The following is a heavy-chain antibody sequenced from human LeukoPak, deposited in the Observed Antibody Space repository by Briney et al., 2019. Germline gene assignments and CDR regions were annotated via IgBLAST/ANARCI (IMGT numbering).Heavy chain of an antibody. CDR3: ARDYSKYSGYYGMDV. D-gene: IGHD4-11*01. Sequence: PGGSLRLSCAASGFTFSSYWMNWVRQAPGKGLEWVSSISSSSSYIYYADSVKGRFTISRDNAKNSLYLQMNSLRAEDTAVYYCARDYSKYSGYYGMDVWGQGTTVTVSS. V-gene: IGHV3-21*01. CDR1: GFTFSSYW. J-gene: IGHJ6*02. CDR2: ISSSSSYI.